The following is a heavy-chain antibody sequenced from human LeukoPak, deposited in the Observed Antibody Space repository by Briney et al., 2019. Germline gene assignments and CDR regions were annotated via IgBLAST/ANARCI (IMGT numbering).Heavy chain of an antibody. Sequence: GGSLRLACAASGLSFRSYGMHWVRQAPGKGLEWVAIIYYDGSNKYYTDSAKGRFTISRDNSTNTLFLQMNSLRAEDTAVYYCATHRQLRYFDHWGQGTLVTVSS. V-gene: IGHV3-33*02. CDR2: IYYDGSNK. D-gene: IGHD4-17*01. J-gene: IGHJ4*02. CDR3: ATHRQLRYFDH. CDR1: GLSFRSYG.